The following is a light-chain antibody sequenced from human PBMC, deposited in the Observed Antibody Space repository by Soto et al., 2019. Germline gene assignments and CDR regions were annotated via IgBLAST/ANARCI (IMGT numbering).Light chain of an antibody. J-gene: IGKJ1*01. CDR3: HQSYSTPQT. CDR1: QSVSDS. CDR2: AAS. V-gene: IGKV1-39*01. Sequence: IQMPQSPSPLSASVGDRVTIPCRANQSVSDSLNWYQQKPGKVPKLLIYAASSLRSGVPSRISGSGSGTDFTLTISSLQPEDFATYYCHQSYSTPQTFGQGTKVDI.